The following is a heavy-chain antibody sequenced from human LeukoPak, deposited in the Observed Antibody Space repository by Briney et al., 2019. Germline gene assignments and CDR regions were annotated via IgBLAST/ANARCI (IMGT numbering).Heavy chain of an antibody. D-gene: IGHD5-12*01. CDR3: ARLGYSGYDYRNNWSDP. CDR2: IYPGDSDT. V-gene: IGHV5-51*01. CDR1: GYSFTSYW. J-gene: IGHJ5*02. Sequence: GESLKISRKGSGYSFTSYWIGWVRQMPGKGLEWMGIIYPGDSDTRYSPSFQGQVTISADKSISTAYLQWSSLKASDTAMYYCARLGYSGYDYRNNWSDPWGQGTLVTVSS.